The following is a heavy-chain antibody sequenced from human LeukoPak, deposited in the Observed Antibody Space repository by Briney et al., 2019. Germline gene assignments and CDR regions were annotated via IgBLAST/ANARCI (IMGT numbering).Heavy chain of an antibody. Sequence: PGRSLRLSCAASGFTFSSYAMHWVRQAPGKGLEWVAVISYDGSNKYYADSVKGRFTISRDNSKNTLYLQMNSLRAEDTAVYHCARYSSGWSIDYWGQGSLVAVSS. CDR3: ARYSSGWSIDY. CDR1: GFTFSSYA. J-gene: IGHJ4*02. V-gene: IGHV3-30-3*01. CDR2: ISYDGSNK. D-gene: IGHD6-19*01.